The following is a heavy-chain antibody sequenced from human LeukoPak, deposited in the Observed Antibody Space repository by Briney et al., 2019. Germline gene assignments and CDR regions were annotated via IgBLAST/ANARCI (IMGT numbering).Heavy chain of an antibody. CDR1: GFTFSSYA. V-gene: IGHV3-23*01. Sequence: GGSLRLSCAASGFTFSSYAMSWVRQAPVKGLEWVSAISGSGGSTYYADSVKGRFTISRDNSKNTLYLQMNSLRAEDTAVYYCANSQNSRDVPLDAFDIWGQRTMVTVSS. CDR3: ANSQNSRDVPLDAFDI. CDR2: ISGSGGST. J-gene: IGHJ3*02. D-gene: IGHD5-24*01.